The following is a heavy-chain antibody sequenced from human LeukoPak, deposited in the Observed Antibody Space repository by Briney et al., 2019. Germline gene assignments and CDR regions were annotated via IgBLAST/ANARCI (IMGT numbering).Heavy chain of an antibody. CDR3: ARDRQLRYFDWLLPDY. Sequence: TGGSLRLSCAASGFNFSSYAMHWVRPAPGKGLEYVEVISYDGSNKYYADSVKGRFTISRDNSKNTLYLQMNSLRAEDTAVYYCARDRQLRYFDWLLPDYWGQGTLVTVSS. V-gene: IGHV3-30-3*01. J-gene: IGHJ4*02. D-gene: IGHD3-9*01. CDR1: GFNFSSYA. CDR2: ISYDGSNK.